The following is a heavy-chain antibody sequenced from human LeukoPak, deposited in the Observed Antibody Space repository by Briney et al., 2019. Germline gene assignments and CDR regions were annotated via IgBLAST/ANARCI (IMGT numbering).Heavy chain of an antibody. Sequence: ASVKVSCKASGYTFTSYDINWVRQAPGQGLEWMGWINPSNGGTNYAQKFQGRVTMTRDTSISTAYMELSTLRFDDTAVYYCATPGGDSSGCSYDYWGQGTLVTVSS. V-gene: IGHV1-2*02. CDR3: ATPGGDSSGCSYDY. CDR1: GYTFTSYD. CDR2: INPSNGGT. J-gene: IGHJ4*02. D-gene: IGHD3-22*01.